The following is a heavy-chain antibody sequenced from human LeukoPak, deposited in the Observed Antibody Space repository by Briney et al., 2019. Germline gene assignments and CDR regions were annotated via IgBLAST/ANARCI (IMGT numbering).Heavy chain of an antibody. CDR2: ISGSGTYM. D-gene: IGHD4-23*01. CDR1: GFTFSDCY. V-gene: IGHV3-11*01. Sequence: GGSLRLSCSASGFTFSDCYMSWIRQAPGKGLEWVSYISGSGTYMYYAASVKGRFTISRDNAKNSLYLQMNSLRAEDTAVYYCARYSSGNHDAFDIWGQGTMVIVSS. CDR3: ARYSSGNHDAFDI. J-gene: IGHJ3*02.